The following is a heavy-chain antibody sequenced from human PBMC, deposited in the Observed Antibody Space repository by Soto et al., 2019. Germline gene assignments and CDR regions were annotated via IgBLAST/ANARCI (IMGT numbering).Heavy chain of an antibody. CDR3: ARSGSGWPPYSNPMNWFDP. J-gene: IGHJ5*02. CDR2: IYYSGST. Sequence: QVQLQESGPGLVKPSQTLSLTCTVSGGSISSSGYYWSWIRQHPGKGLEWIGYIYYSGSTYYNPSLKSRVTISVDTSKNQFSLKLSSVTAADTAVYYCARSGSGWPPYSNPMNWFDPWGQGTLVTVSS. D-gene: IGHD6-19*01. V-gene: IGHV4-31*03. CDR1: GGSISSSGYY.